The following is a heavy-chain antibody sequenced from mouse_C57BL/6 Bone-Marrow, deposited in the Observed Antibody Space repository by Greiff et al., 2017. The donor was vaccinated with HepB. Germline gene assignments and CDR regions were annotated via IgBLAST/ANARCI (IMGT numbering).Heavy chain of an antibody. Sequence: QVQLKQSGAELVRPGPSVKMSCKASGYTFTNYWIGWAKQRPGHGLEWIGDIYPGGGYTNYNEKFKVKATLTADKSSSTAYMQFSSLTSEDSAIYYCAREPYGYAMDYWGQGTSVTVSS. J-gene: IGHJ4*01. CDR2: IYPGGGYT. CDR1: GYTFTNYW. D-gene: IGHD1-1*02. CDR3: AREPYGYAMDY. V-gene: IGHV1-63*01.